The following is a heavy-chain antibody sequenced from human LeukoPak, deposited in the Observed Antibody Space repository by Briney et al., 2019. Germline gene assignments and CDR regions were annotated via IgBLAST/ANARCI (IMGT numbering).Heavy chain of an antibody. V-gene: IGHV4-59*01. CDR1: GGSISSYY. CDR3: AGGTFGESDY. J-gene: IGHJ4*02. Sequence: SETLSLTCTVSGGSISSYYWSWIRQPPGKGLEWIGYIYYSGSTNYNPSLKSRVTISVDTSKNQFSLKLSSVTAADTAVYYCAGGTFGESDYWGQGTLVTVSS. D-gene: IGHD3-10*01. CDR2: IYYSGST.